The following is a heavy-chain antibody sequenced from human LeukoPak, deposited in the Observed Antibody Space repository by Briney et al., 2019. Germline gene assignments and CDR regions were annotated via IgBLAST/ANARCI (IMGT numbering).Heavy chain of an antibody. J-gene: IGHJ4*02. CDR2: ISPGGGPT. CDR3: AKDGAWLRFDD. CDR1: GFPFSIYG. Sequence: GGTLRLSCAGSGFPFSIYGMNWVRQAPGKGLEWVSGISPGGGPTYYANSVKGRFTISRDDSKNTLYLQMNNLRAEDTAVYYCAKDGAWLRFDDWGQGILVTVSS. D-gene: IGHD5-12*01. V-gene: IGHV3-23*01.